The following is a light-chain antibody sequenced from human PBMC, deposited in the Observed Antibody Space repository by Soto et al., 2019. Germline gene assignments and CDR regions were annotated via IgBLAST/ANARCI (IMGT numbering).Light chain of an antibody. V-gene: IGLV2-14*01. J-gene: IGLJ3*02. CDR2: EVS. Sequence: QSALTQPASVSGSPGQSITISCTGISSDVGGYNYVSWYQQHPGKAPKLMIYEVSNQPSGVSNRFSGSKSGNTASLTISGLQAEDEADYYCSSYSSTSTWVFGGGTKVTVL. CDR3: SSYSSTSTWV. CDR1: SSDVGGYNY.